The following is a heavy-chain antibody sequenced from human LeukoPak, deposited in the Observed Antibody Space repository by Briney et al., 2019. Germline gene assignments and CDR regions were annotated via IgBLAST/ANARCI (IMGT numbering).Heavy chain of an antibody. CDR1: GFSVSSNY. CDR2: ISRGGST. J-gene: IGHJ4*02. CDR3: ARKGLYDSSGPDY. V-gene: IGHV3-53*01. D-gene: IGHD3-22*01. Sequence: SGGSLRLSCAASGFSVSSNYMSWVRQAPGKGLEWVSFISRGGSTYYADSVKGRFTISRDNSKNTLYLQMNSLRPEDTAVYYCARKGLYDSSGPDYWGQGTLVTVSS.